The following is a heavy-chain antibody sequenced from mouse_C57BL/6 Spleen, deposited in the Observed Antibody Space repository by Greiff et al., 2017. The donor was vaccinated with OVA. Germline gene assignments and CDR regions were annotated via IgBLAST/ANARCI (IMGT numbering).Heavy chain of an antibody. CDR3: AITHYGSSDYYAMDY. J-gene: IGHJ4*01. Sequence: VQLQESGPGLVAPSQSLSITCTVSGFSLTSYGVDWVRQSPGKGLEWLGVIWGVGSTNYNSALKSRLSISKDNSKSQVFLKMNSLQTDDTAMYYCAITHYGSSDYYAMDYWGQGTSVTVSS. D-gene: IGHD1-1*01. CDR1: GFSLTSYG. CDR2: IWGVGST. V-gene: IGHV2-6*01.